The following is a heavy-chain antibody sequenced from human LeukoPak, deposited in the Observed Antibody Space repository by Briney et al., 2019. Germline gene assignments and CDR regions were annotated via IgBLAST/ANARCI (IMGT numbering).Heavy chain of an antibody. D-gene: IGHD4-11*01. CDR2: IYTSGST. CDR3: ARSKPDSYDYSYFDY. J-gene: IGHJ4*02. CDR1: GGTISSYY. Sequence: PSETLSLTCTVSGGTISSYYWSWIRQPAGKGLEWIGRIYTSGSTSYNPSLKSRVTMSVDTSKNQFSLKLSSVTAADTAVYYCARSKPDSYDYSYFDYWGQGTLVTVSS. V-gene: IGHV4-4*07.